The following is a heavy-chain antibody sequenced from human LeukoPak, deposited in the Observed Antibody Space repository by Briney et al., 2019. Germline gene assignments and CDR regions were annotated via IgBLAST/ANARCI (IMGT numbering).Heavy chain of an antibody. V-gene: IGHV3-74*01. CDR1: GFTFTPYG. CDR3: ARDAVDTANAV. D-gene: IGHD5-18*01. J-gene: IGHJ6*02. Sequence: PGGSLRLSCAASGFTFTPYGIHWPRNSPGKALVWVSHINSDGSITSYADSVKGRFTISRDNAKNTLYLQMNSLRAEDTAVYYCARDAVDTANAVWGQGTTVTVSS. CDR2: INSDGSIT.